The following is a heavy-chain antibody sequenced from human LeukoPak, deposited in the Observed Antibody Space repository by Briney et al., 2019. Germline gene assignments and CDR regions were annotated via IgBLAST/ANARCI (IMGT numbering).Heavy chain of an antibody. V-gene: IGHV1-46*01. CDR2: INPSGGST. D-gene: IGHD1-26*01. CDR3: ARDRVVGATFVDY. Sequence: ASVTVSCKASGYTFTSYYMHWVRQAPGQGLEWMGIINPSGGSTSYAQKFQGRVTITRDTSTSTVYMELSSLRSEDTAVYYCARDRVVGATFVDYWGQGTLVTVSS. CDR1: GYTFTSYY. J-gene: IGHJ4*02.